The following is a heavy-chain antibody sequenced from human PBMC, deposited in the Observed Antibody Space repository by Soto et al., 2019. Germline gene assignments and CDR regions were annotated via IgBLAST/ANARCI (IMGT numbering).Heavy chain of an antibody. V-gene: IGHV4-31*03. CDR1: GGSISSGGYY. CDR3: ARSIDP. Sequence: QLQLQESGPGLLKPSQTLSLTCTVSGGSISSGGYYWSWIRQNPGKGLEWIGYIYYSGSTNYYTSRKSRVTISVDTSKNQLSLKLRSGTAAYPAVYYCARSIDPWGQGSLVTVSS. CDR2: IYYSGST. J-gene: IGHJ5*02.